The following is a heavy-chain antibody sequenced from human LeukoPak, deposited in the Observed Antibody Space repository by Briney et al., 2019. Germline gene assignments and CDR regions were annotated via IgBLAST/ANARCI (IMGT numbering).Heavy chain of an antibody. Sequence: GGSLRLSCAPSGFTFSTYWLSWVRQAPGKGLEWVANIKQDGSETYYVDSVKGRFTISRDNAKNSLYLQMNSLRAEDTAVYYCARSIVGAMGRYYYYMDVWGKGTTVTVSS. J-gene: IGHJ6*03. CDR1: GFTFSTYW. CDR3: ARSIVGAMGRYYYYMDV. CDR2: IKQDGSET. V-gene: IGHV3-7*01. D-gene: IGHD1-26*01.